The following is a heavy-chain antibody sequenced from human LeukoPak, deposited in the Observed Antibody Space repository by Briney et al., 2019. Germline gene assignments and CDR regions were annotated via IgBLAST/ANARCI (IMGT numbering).Heavy chain of an antibody. CDR1: GYTLTELS. CDR3: ATSISDYKYTFDY. V-gene: IGHV1-24*01. J-gene: IGHJ4*02. CDR2: FDPEDGET. D-gene: IGHD4-11*01. Sequence: ASVKVSCKVSGYTLTELSMHWVRQAPGKGLEWMGGFDPEDGETIYAQKFQGRVTMTEDTSTDTAYMELSSLGSEDTAVYYCATSISDYKYTFDYWGQGTLVTVSS.